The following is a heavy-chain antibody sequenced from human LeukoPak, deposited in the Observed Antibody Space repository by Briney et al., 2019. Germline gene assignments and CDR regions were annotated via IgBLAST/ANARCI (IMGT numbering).Heavy chain of an antibody. CDR3: AKVRLGYCSGGSCSRGGTSMDV. CDR2: IRFDGSYN. Sequence: PGGSLTLYCAASGFTFSSYGMHWVHQAPGKGLVWVSFIRFDGSYNSYSDSVKGRFTISRDNSKNTLYLQMNSLRAEDTAVYYCAKVRLGYCSGGSCSRGGTSMDVWGRGTTVTISS. V-gene: IGHV3-30*02. J-gene: IGHJ6*03. CDR1: GFTFSSYG. D-gene: IGHD2-15*01.